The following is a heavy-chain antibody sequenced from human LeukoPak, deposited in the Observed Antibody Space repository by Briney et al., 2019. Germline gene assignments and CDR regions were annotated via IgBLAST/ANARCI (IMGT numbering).Heavy chain of an antibody. CDR2: ISSSSSTI. V-gene: IGHV3-48*04. CDR1: GFTFSSYS. CDR3: ARGSSSLGFDY. D-gene: IGHD6-13*01. Sequence: GSLRLSCAASGFTFSSYSMNWVRQAPGKGLEWVSYISSSSSTIYYADSVKGRFTISRDNAKNSLYLQMNSLRAEDTAVYYCARGSSSLGFDYWGQGTLVTVSS. J-gene: IGHJ4*02.